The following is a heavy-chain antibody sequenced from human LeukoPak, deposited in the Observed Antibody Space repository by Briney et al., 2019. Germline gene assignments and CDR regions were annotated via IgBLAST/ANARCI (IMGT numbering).Heavy chain of an antibody. Sequence: GRSLGLSCAASGFTFDDYAMHWVRQAPGKGLEWVSGISWNSGSIGYADSVKGRFTISRDNAKNSLYLQMNSLRAEDTASYYCAKDYCSSTSCYFFDYWAREPWSPSPQ. V-gene: IGHV3-9*01. D-gene: IGHD2-2*01. CDR2: ISWNSGSI. CDR3: AKDYCSSTSCYFFDY. J-gene: IGHJ4*02. CDR1: GFTFDDYA.